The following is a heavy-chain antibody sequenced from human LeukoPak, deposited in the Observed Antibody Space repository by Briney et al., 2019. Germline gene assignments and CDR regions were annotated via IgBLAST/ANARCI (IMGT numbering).Heavy chain of an antibody. J-gene: IGHJ4*02. CDR1: GGSFSGYY. Sequence: SETLSLTCAVYGGSFSGYYWSWIRQPPGKGLEWIGEINHSGSTNYNPSLKSRVTISVDTSKNQFSLKLSSVTAADTAVYYCARHPDLVAASYYFDYWGQGTLVTVSS. CDR2: INHSGST. D-gene: IGHD1-26*01. CDR3: ARHPDLVAASYYFDY. V-gene: IGHV4-34*01.